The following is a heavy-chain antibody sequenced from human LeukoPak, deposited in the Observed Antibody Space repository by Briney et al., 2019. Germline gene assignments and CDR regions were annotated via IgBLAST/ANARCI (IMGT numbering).Heavy chain of an antibody. V-gene: IGHV3-30-3*01. D-gene: IGHD3-3*01. CDR1: RFIFSHYA. Sequence: GRSLRPSCAASRFIFSHYAMHWVRQAPGKGLEWVAVISYDGINKYYADSVKGRFTISRDNSKNTLYLQMNSLRLEDTAIYYCARGKGLPYDFWSGPHFFDYWGQGALVTVSS. J-gene: IGHJ4*02. CDR2: ISYDGINK. CDR3: ARGKGLPYDFWSGPHFFDY.